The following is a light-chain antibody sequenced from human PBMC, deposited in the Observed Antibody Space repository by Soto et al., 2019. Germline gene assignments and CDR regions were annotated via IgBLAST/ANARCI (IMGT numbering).Light chain of an antibody. Sequence: QSVLTQPPSASGTPGQRVTISCSGSSSNIGNNYVYWYQHLPGTAPKLLIYSNNQRPSGVPDRFSASKSGSSASLAISGLRSEDEADYYCAAWDDSLSGWVFGGGTKLTVL. J-gene: IGLJ3*02. CDR2: SNN. CDR1: SSNIGNNY. V-gene: IGLV1-47*02. CDR3: AAWDDSLSGWV.